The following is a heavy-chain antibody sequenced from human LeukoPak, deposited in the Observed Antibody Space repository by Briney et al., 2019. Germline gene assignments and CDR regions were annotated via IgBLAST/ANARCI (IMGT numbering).Heavy chain of an antibody. CDR3: ARLVHSGVGEDDY. Sequence: ASVKVSCKASGYTFTGYYMHWVRQAPGQGLGWMGWINPYSGDTKYAQKFQGMVTVTRDTSISTASMELSRLKSDDTAVYYCARLVHSGVGEDDYWGQGTLVTVSS. J-gene: IGHJ4*02. V-gene: IGHV1-2*02. CDR2: INPYSGDT. D-gene: IGHD3-16*01. CDR1: GYTFTGYY.